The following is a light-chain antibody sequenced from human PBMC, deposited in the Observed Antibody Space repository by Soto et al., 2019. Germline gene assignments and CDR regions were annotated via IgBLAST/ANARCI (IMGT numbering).Light chain of an antibody. CDR2: DNY. CDR3: AAWDTSIHALI. CDR1: SSNIGKTF. Sequence: QSVLPQPPAVSAAPGQKVTISCSGTSSNIGKTFVSWYQHLPGTAPKLLIYDNYKRPSGIPDRFSGSKSGTSATLGITGLRTGDEADYYCAAWDTSIHALILGGGTKGTVL. V-gene: IGLV1-51*01. J-gene: IGLJ2*01.